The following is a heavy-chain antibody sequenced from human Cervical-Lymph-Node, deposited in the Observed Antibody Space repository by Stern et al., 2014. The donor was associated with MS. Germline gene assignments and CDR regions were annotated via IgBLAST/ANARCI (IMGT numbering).Heavy chain of an antibody. CDR3: ARSSYGSGSYYPLDY. V-gene: IGHV3-33*01. Sequence: QLVQSGGGVVQPGRSLRLSCAASGFTFSSYGMHWVRQAPCKGLEWVAVIWYDGSNKYYADAVKGRFTISRDNSKNTLYLQMNSLRAEDTAVYYCARSSYGSGSYYPLDYWGQGTLVTVSS. CDR2: IWYDGSNK. D-gene: IGHD3-10*01. J-gene: IGHJ4*02. CDR1: GFTFSSYG.